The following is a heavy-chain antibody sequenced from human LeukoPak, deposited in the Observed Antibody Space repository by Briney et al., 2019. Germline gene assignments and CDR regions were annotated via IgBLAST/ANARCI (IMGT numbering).Heavy chain of an antibody. D-gene: IGHD6-19*01. J-gene: IGHJ4*02. V-gene: IGHV4-59*01. CDR1: GGPISSYY. CDR3: ARVPRSGGSIDY. Sequence: SETLSLTCTVSGGPISSYYWSWIRQPPGKGLEGIGYIYYSGSTNYNPSLKSRVTISVDTSKNQFSLKLSSVTAADTAVYYCARVPRSGGSIDYWGQGTLVAVSS. CDR2: IYYSGST.